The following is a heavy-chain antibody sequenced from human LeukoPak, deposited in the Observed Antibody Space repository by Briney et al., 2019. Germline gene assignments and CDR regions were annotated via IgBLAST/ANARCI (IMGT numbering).Heavy chain of an antibody. D-gene: IGHD3-22*01. CDR2: IYYSGST. J-gene: IGHJ3*02. CDR3: ARYTYYYDSSGYRRGAFDI. Sequence: PSETLSLTCTVSGASIRSGGYYWSWIRQPPGKGLEWIGYIYYSGSTNYNPSLKSRVTISVDTSKNQFSLKLSSVTAADTAVYYCARYTYYYDSSGYRRGAFDIWGQGTMVTVSS. CDR1: GASIRSGGYY. V-gene: IGHV4-61*08.